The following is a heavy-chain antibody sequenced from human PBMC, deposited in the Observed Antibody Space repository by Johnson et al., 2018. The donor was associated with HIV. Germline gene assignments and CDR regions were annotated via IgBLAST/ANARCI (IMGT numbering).Heavy chain of an antibody. CDR2: ISFAGVKT. V-gene: IGHV3-30*18. Sequence: QVQLVESGGGVVQPGRSLRLSCAASGFTFSNYGMAWVRQAPGKGLEWVTVISFAGVKTYYADSVKGRFTISRDNAKKSLYLQMNSLRAEDTALYYCAKDRLAVASPGEAFESWGQGTMVTVSS. CDR3: AKDRLAVASPGEAFES. D-gene: IGHD6-19*01. CDR1: GFTFSNYG. J-gene: IGHJ3*02.